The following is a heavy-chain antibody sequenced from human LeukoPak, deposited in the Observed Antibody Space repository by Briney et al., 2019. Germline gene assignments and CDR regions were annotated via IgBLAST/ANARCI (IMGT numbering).Heavy chain of an antibody. J-gene: IGHJ4*02. Sequence: AGGSLRLSCAASGFTFSSYGMHWVRQAPGKGLEWVAVISYDGSNKYYADSVKGRFTISRDNSKNTLYLQMNSLRAEDTAVYYCAKESGYGSYWGQGTLVTVSS. CDR3: AKESGYGSY. V-gene: IGHV3-30*18. D-gene: IGHD3-10*01. CDR1: GFTFSSYG. CDR2: ISYDGSNK.